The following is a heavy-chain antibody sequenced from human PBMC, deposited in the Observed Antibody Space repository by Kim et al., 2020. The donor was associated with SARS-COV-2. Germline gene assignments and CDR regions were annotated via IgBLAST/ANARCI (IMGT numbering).Heavy chain of an antibody. D-gene: IGHD3-10*01. J-gene: IGHJ5*02. CDR3: ALLWFGELLTRPLGL. Sequence: SETLSLTCAVYGGSFSGYYWSWIRQPPGKGLEWIGEINHSGSTNYNPSLKSRVTISVDTSKNQFSLKLSSVTAADTAVYYCALLWFGELLTRPLGLWGQGTLVTVSS. CDR1: GGSFSGYY. V-gene: IGHV4-34*01. CDR2: INHSGST.